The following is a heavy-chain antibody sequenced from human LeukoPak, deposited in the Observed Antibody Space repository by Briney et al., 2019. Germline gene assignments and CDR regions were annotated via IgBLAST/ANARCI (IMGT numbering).Heavy chain of an antibody. CDR1: GFTFSSYA. V-gene: IGHV3-30-3*01. CDR2: ISYDGSNK. J-gene: IGHJ4*02. CDR3: ARDLFAMTQWEQLGY. D-gene: IGHD1-26*01. Sequence: GGSLRLSCAASGFTFSSYAMRWVRQAPGKGLEWVEVISYDGSNKYYADSVKGRFTISRDNSKNTLYLQMNSLRAEDTAVYYCARDLFAMTQWEQLGYWGQGTLVTVSS.